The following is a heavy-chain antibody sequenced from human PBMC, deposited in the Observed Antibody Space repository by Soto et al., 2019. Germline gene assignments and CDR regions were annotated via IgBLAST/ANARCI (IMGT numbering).Heavy chain of an antibody. V-gene: IGHV4-39*01. CDR3: ACIFSGGYSYGFYYDGMDV. CDR2: IFYSGST. D-gene: IGHD5-18*01. Sequence: SETRSLTCTVSAGSISSRRYYWGWIRQPPGKGLEWIGSIFYSGSTYYNPSLKSRVTISVDTSKNQFSLELTSVTAADTAVYYCACIFSGGYSYGFYYDGMDVWGQGTTVT. CDR1: AGSISSRRYY. J-gene: IGHJ6*02.